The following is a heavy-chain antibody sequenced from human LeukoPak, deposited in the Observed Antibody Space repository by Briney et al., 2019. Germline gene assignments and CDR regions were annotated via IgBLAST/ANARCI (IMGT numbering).Heavy chain of an antibody. Sequence: GGSLRVSCAASGFTFSSYSMIWVRQAPGKGLEWVSSISISSSYIFYADSVRGRFTISRDNAKNSLYRQMNSLRAADTAVYYCARDMNWGSGAFAIWGQGTMVPVSS. CDR1: GFTFSSYS. CDR3: ARDMNWGSGAFAI. D-gene: IGHD7-27*01. J-gene: IGHJ3*02. CDR2: ISISSSYI. V-gene: IGHV3-21*01.